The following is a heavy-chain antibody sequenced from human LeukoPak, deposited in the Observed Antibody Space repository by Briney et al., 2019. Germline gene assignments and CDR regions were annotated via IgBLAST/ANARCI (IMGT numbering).Heavy chain of an antibody. CDR3: AKDEGSSSVPDY. D-gene: IGHD6-13*01. CDR2: ISGSGGST. CDR1: GFTFSSYA. V-gene: IGHV3-23*01. J-gene: IGHJ4*02. Sequence: RGSLRLSCAASGFTFSSYAMSWVRQAPGKGLEWVSAISGSGGSTCYADSVKGRFTISRDNSKNTLYLQMNSLRAEDTAVYYCAKDEGSSSVPDYWGQGTLVTVSS.